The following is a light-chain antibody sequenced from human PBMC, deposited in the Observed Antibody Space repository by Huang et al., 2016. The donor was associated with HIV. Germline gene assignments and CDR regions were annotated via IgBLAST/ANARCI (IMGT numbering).Light chain of an antibody. J-gene: IGKJ1*01. V-gene: IGKV3-15*01. CDR2: GAS. CDR3: QQYNKWALWT. Sequence: EIVMTQSPTTLSVSPGETATLSCRASQSVSSNLAWYQQKPGQAPRLLIYGASSRANGIPARFSGSGSGTEFTLTISGLQSEDFAVYYCQQYNKWALWTFGQGTKVDI. CDR1: QSVSSN.